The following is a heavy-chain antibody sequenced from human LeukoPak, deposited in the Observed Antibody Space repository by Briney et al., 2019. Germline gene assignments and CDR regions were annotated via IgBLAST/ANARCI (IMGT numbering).Heavy chain of an antibody. Sequence: PGGSLRLSCAASGFTFSSYAMSWVRQAPGKGLEWVSAISGSGGSTYYADSVKGRFTISRDNSKNTLYLQMNSLGAEDTAVYYCAKDSYGDYGYWYFDLWGRGTLVTVSS. CDR1: GFTFSSYA. V-gene: IGHV3-23*01. CDR3: AKDSYGDYGYWYFDL. CDR2: ISGSGGST. D-gene: IGHD4-17*01. J-gene: IGHJ2*01.